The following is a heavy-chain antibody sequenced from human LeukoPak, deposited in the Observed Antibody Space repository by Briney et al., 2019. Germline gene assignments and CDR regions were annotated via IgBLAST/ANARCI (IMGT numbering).Heavy chain of an antibody. CDR1: GFTFSNYW. J-gene: IGHJ4*02. CDR2: INSDGSSATNADGGNT. CDR3: ARDGHSHGFDY. Sequence: GGSLRLTCAASGFTFSNYWMHWVRQTPGKGLVWVSRINSDGSSATNADGGNTTYADSVRGRFTISRDNAKNTLYLQMSSLRVEDTAVYYCARDGHSHGFDYWGQGTLVTVSS. D-gene: IGHD5-18*01. V-gene: IGHV3-74*01.